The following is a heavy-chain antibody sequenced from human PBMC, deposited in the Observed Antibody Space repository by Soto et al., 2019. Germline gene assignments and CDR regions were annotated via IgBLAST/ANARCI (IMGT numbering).Heavy chain of an antibody. CDR2: IYYSGST. Sequence: SETLSLTCTVSGGSISSYYWSWIRQHPGKGLEWIGYIYYSGSTYYNPSLKSRVTISVDTSKNQFSLKLSSVTAADTAVYYCATVFSGYDPYYYYYGMEVWGQGTTVTVSS. D-gene: IGHD5-12*01. CDR3: ATVFSGYDPYYYYYGMEV. J-gene: IGHJ6*02. CDR1: GGSISSYY. V-gene: IGHV4-59*06.